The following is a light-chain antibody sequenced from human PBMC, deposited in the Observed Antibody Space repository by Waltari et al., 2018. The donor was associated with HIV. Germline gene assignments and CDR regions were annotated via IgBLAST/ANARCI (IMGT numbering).Light chain of an antibody. CDR2: EGY. J-gene: IGLJ3*02. Sequence: SYVLTQAPSVSVSQGQTARITCSGPKLPYQYPFWYQHKSGQAPVAVIYEGYKRPSGIPERFSGSRSGTTATLTITGAQVDDEGDYYCYSTDSSGKGVFGGGTKLTVV. CDR1: KLPYQY. V-gene: IGLV3-10*01. CDR3: YSTDSSGKGV.